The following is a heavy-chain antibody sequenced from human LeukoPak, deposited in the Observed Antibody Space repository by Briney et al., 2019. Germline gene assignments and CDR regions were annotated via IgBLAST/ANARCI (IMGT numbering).Heavy chain of an antibody. D-gene: IGHD3-22*01. CDR3: ARLTYYYDSSGYYYVYYFDY. J-gene: IGHJ4*02. CDR2: IYYSGST. Sequence: SETLSLTCTVSGGSISSYYGSWIRQPPGKGLEWIGYIYYSGSTNYNPSLKSRVTISVDTSKNQFSLKLGSVTAADTAVYYCARLTYYYDSSGYYYVYYFDYWGQGTLVTVSS. CDR1: GGSISSYY. V-gene: IGHV4-59*08.